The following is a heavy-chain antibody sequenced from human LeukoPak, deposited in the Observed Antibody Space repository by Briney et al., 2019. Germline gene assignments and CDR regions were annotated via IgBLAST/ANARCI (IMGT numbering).Heavy chain of an antibody. D-gene: IGHD5-12*01. V-gene: IGHV4-30-2*01. J-gene: IGHJ5*02. CDR1: GGSISSGGYS. CDR3: ARVVYSDYDHHGFDP. CDR2: IYHSGST. Sequence: PSETLSLTCAVSGGSISSGGYSWSWIRQPPGKGLEWIGYIYHSGSTYYNPSLKSRVTISVDRSKNQFSLKLSSVTAADTAVYYCARVVYSDYDHHGFDPWGQGTLVTVSS.